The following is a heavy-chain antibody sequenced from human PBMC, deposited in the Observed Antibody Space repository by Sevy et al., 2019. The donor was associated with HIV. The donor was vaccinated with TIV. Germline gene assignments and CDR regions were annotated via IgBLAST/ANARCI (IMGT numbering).Heavy chain of an antibody. CDR2: ISGSGGST. Sequence: GGSLRLSCAASGFTFSSYAMSWVRQAPGKGLEWVSAISGSGGSTYYADSGKGRFTISRDNSKNTLYLQMNSLRAEDTAVYYCAKKGYDFWSGYYYDYWGQGTLVTVSS. J-gene: IGHJ4*02. CDR1: GFTFSSYA. CDR3: AKKGYDFWSGYYYDY. D-gene: IGHD3-3*01. V-gene: IGHV3-23*01.